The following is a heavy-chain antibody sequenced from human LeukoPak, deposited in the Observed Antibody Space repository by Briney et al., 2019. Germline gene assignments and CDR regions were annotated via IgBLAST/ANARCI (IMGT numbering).Heavy chain of an antibody. CDR2: INWNGGST. V-gene: IGHV3-20*04. D-gene: IGHD6-19*01. CDR3: AGSDAGYSSGWYVFDY. Sequence: PGGSLRLSCAASGFTFDDYGMSWVRQAPGKGLEWVSGINWNGGSTGYADSVKGRFTISRDNAKNSLYLQMKSLRAEDTALYYRAGSDAGYSSGWYVFDYWGQGTLVTVSS. CDR1: GFTFDDYG. J-gene: IGHJ4*02.